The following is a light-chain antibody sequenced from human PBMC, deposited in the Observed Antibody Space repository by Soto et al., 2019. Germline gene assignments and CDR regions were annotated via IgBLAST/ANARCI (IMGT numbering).Light chain of an antibody. CDR1: QSVSNNY. Sequence: EIVLTQSPCPLSLSPGERATLSCRASQSVSNNYLAWYQQKPGQAPRLLIYGASNRATGIPDRFSGSGSGTDFTLTISSLEPEDFAVYYCQQYGSSGTFGQGTKVDIK. V-gene: IGKV3-20*01. CDR2: GAS. CDR3: QQYGSSGT. J-gene: IGKJ1*01.